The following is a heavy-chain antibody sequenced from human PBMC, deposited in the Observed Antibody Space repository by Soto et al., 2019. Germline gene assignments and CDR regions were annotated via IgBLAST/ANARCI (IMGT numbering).Heavy chain of an antibody. J-gene: IGHJ6*02. Sequence: GGSLRLSCAASGFTFPNYWMSWVRQAAGKGLEWVVNIKPDGSDKYYADSVKGRFTISRDNSKNTLYLQMNSLRAEDTAVYYCAKDRVLTAEHYYYGMDVWGQGTTVTVSS. CDR3: AKDRVLTAEHYYYGMDV. CDR1: GFTFPNYW. D-gene: IGHD2-2*01. V-gene: IGHV3-7*01. CDR2: IKPDGSDK.